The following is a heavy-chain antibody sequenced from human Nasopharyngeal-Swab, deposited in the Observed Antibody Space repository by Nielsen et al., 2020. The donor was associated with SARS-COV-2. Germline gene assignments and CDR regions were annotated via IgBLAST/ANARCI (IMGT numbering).Heavy chain of an antibody. J-gene: IGHJ5*02. CDR3: ARGGVRSYWFDP. Sequence: GESLKSSCAASGFTFSSYSMNCVRQAPGKGLEWDSSISSSSSYIYDADSVKGRFTICRDNAKNSLYLEMNSLRAEDTGVYYCARGGVRSYWFDPWGQGTLVTVSS. CDR1: GFTFSSYS. D-gene: IGHD3-16*01. CDR2: ISSSSSYI. V-gene: IGHV3-21*01.